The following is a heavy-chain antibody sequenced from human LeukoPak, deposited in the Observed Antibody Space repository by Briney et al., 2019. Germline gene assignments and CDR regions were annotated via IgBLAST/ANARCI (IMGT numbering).Heavy chain of an antibody. D-gene: IGHD6-19*01. V-gene: IGHV4-39*01. CDR1: GGSISSSSYY. CDR3: ARQRGWYHYYGMDV. J-gene: IGHJ6*02. CDR2: IYYSGST. Sequence: SETLSLTCTVSGGSISSSSYYWGWIRQPPGKGLEWIGSIYYSGSTYYNPSLKSRVTISVDTSKNQFSLKLSSVTAADTAVYCCARQRGWYHYYGMDVWGQGTTVTVSS.